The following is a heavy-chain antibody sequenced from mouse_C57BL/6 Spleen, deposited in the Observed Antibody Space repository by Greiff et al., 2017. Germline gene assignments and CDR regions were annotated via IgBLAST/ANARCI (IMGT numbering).Heavy chain of an antibody. CDR3: ARGVYYGNYGAAWFAY. D-gene: IGHD2-1*01. CDR2: ILPGSGST. J-gene: IGHJ3*01. V-gene: IGHV1-9*01. CDR1: GYTFTGYW. Sequence: QVQLKQSGAELMKPGASVKLSCKATGYTFTGYWIEWVKQRPGHGLEWIGEILPGSGSTNYNEKFKGKATFTADTSSNTAYMQLSSLTTEDSAIYYCARGVYYGNYGAAWFAYWGQGTLVTVSA.